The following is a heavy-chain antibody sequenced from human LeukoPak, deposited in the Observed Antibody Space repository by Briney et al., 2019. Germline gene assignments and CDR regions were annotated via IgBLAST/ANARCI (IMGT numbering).Heavy chain of an antibody. CDR2: IYYSETT. D-gene: IGHD3-10*01. J-gene: IGHJ5*02. CDR3: ARQRYYGSGSYSLNWFDP. CDR1: GGSISSSSYY. V-gene: IGHV4-39*01. Sequence: SETLSLTCTVSGGSISSSSYYWGWIRQPPGKGLEWIGSIYYSETTYYNPSLKSRVTISVDTSKNQFSLRLSSVTAADKAVYYCARQRYYGSGSYSLNWFDPWGQGTLVTVSS.